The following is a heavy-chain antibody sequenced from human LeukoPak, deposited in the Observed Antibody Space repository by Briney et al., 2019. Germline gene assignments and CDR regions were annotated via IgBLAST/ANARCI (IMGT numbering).Heavy chain of an antibody. CDR1: GYTFTSYG. CDR2: ISAYNGNT. D-gene: IGHD5-12*01. Sequence: ASVKVSCKASGYTFTSYGISWVRQAPGQGLEWMGWISAYNGNTNYAQKLQGRVTMTTDTSTSTAYMELRSQRSDDTAVYYCARDRNIVATITGANWFDPWGQGTLVTVSS. V-gene: IGHV1-18*01. CDR3: ARDRNIVATITGANWFDP. J-gene: IGHJ5*02.